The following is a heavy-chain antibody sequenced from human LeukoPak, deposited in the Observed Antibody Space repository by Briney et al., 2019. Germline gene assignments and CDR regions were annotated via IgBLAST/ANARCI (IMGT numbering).Heavy chain of an antibody. V-gene: IGHV3-21*01. Sequence: GGSLRLSCAASGFTFSSYSMNWVRQAPGKGLGWVSSISSSSSYIYYADSVKGRFTISRDNAKNSLYLQMNSLRAEDTAVYYCARGELTTVTSYYYYGMDVWGQGTTVTVSS. CDR1: GFTFSSYS. CDR3: ARGELTTVTSYYYYGMDV. J-gene: IGHJ6*02. CDR2: ISSSSSYI. D-gene: IGHD4-17*01.